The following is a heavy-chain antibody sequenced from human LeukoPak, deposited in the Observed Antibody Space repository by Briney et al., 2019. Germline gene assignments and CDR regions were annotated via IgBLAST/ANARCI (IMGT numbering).Heavy chain of an antibody. Sequence: GGSLRLSCAASGFTFSNAWMSWVRQAPGKGLEWVGRIKSKTDGGTTDYAAPVKGRFTISRDDSKNTLYLQMNSLKTEDTAVYYCTAERWLQLRGGSDYLDYWGQGTLVTVSS. D-gene: IGHD5-24*01. CDR3: TAERWLQLRGGSDYLDY. V-gene: IGHV3-15*01. CDR2: IKSKTDGGTT. CDR1: GFTFSNAW. J-gene: IGHJ4*02.